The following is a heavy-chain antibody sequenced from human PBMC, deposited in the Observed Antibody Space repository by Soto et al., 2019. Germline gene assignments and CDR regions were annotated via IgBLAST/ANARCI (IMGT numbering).Heavy chain of an antibody. J-gene: IGHJ5*02. Sequence: GGSLRLSCAASGFMFSAYWMSWVRQAPGKGLLWVSHINSDGSGIDYADSVRGRFTVSRDNAKNTLYLQMNSLRAEDTAMYYCARDLVTTTGNWFDPWGQGTLVTVSS. CDR3: ARDLVTTTGNWFDP. CDR2: INSDGSGI. CDR1: GFMFSAYW. D-gene: IGHD6-6*01. V-gene: IGHV3-74*01.